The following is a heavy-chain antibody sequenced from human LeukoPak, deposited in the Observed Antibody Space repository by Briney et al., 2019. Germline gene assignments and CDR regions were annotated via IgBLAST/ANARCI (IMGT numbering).Heavy chain of an antibody. CDR3: ASPSVAGTRSYYYYMDV. CDR1: GYTFTGYY. D-gene: IGHD6-19*01. V-gene: IGHV1-2*06. J-gene: IGHJ6*03. Sequence: ASVKVSCKASGYTFTGYYMHWVRQAPGQGLEWMGRINPNSGGTNYAQKFQDRVTMTRDTSISTAYMELSRLRSDDTAVYYCASPSVAGTRSYYYYMDVWGKGTTVTVSS. CDR2: INPNSGGT.